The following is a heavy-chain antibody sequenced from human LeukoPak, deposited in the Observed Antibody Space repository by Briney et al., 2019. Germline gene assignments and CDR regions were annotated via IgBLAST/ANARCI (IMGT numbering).Heavy chain of an antibody. D-gene: IGHD1-14*01. CDR3: ARDIHRAFDY. CDR1: GFTFSNFA. CDR2: ISAGGSNT. V-gene: IGHV3-23*01. J-gene: IGHJ4*02. Sequence: GGSLRLSCAASGFTFSNFAMSWVRQAPGKGLEWVSAISAGGSNTYYADSVKGRFTISRDNSKNTVFLQMNSLRAEDTAVYYCARDIHRAFDYWGQGTLVTVSS.